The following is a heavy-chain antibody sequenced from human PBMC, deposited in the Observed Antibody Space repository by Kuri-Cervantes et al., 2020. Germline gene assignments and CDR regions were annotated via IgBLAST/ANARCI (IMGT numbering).Heavy chain of an antibody. Sequence: GESLMISCAASGFTFSAYWMTWLRQSPGKGLEWLSQIKDDGSEKYYVGSVQGRFTITRDNAKNSLYLQMNSMRADDTAVYYCAEGALCFGENWFDPWGQGTLVTVSS. CDR3: AEGALCFGENWFDP. CDR2: IKDDGSEK. D-gene: IGHD3-10*01. V-gene: IGHV3-7*01. J-gene: IGHJ5*01. CDR1: GFTFSAYW.